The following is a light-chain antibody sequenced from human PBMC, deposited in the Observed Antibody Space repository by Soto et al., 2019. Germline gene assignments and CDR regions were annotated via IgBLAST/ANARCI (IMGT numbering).Light chain of an antibody. CDR1: SSDVGGYNY. CDR2: EVS. Sequence: QSALTQPASVSGSPGQSITMFCTGTSSDVGGYNYVSWYQQHPGKAPQLIIYEVSNRPSGISKRFSGSKSANTASLTISGLQAEDEAEYYCSSFTGSTTGVFGGGTKVTVL. J-gene: IGLJ3*02. CDR3: SSFTGSTTGV. V-gene: IGLV2-14*01.